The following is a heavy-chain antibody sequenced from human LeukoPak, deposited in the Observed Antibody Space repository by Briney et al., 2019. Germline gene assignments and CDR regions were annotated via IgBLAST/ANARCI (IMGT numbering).Heavy chain of an antibody. V-gene: IGHV3-30*03. CDR2: ISYDGSNE. D-gene: IGHD3-3*01. Sequence: PGRSLRLSCAASGFTFSSYGMHWVRQAPGKGLEWVAVISYDGSNEYYADSVKGRFTISRDYSKNTLYLQMNSLRAEDTAVYYCARDQSDFWSIGYYYMDVWGKGTTVTVSS. CDR3: ARDQSDFWSIGYYYMDV. J-gene: IGHJ6*03. CDR1: GFTFSSYG.